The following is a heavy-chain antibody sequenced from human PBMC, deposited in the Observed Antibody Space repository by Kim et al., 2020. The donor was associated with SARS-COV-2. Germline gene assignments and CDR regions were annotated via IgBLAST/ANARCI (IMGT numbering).Heavy chain of an antibody. CDR2: TSFDGSDK. CDR1: GFTFNLYG. D-gene: IGHD4-17*01. CDR3: AKDRTYGDYQFDS. J-gene: IGHJ5*01. Sequence: GGSLRLSCAASGFTFNLYGMHWVRQAPGKGLEWVAFTSFDGSDKFQADSVKGRFTIARDNSKNTLYLQMSSLRADDTAIYYCAKDRTYGDYQFDSWGHGTLVTFSS. V-gene: IGHV3-30*18.